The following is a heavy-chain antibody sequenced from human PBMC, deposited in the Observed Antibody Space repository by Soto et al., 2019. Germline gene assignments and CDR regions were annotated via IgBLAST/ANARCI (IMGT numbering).Heavy chain of an antibody. CDR2: VSGSNGNT. CDR3: ARDFYPMAYYFDP. D-gene: IGHD3-10*01. J-gene: IGHJ4*02. CDR1: GYTFINHG. Sequence: QVQLVQSEAEVKKPGASVKVSCEASGYTFINHGISWVRQAPGQGLEWMGWVSGSNGNTKYAQKFQGRVTMTTETPTSTAHMELRNLRSYDTAVYFCARDFYPMAYYFDPWGQGTLVTVSS. V-gene: IGHV1-18*04.